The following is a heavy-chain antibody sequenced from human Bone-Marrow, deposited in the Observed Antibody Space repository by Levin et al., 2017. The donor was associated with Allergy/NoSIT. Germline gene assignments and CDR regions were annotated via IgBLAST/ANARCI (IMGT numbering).Heavy chain of an antibody. CDR1: GYTFTSYG. D-gene: IGHD3-3*01. V-gene: IGHV1-18*01. J-gene: IGHJ4*02. CDR3: ARSPQFRDDFWSGYYPYYFDY. Sequence: GESLKISCQASGYTFTSYGISWVRQAPGQGLEWMGWISAYNGNTNYAQKLQGRVTMTTDTSTSTAYMELRSLRSDDTAVYYCARSPQFRDDFWSGYYPYYFDYWGQGTLVTVSS. CDR2: ISAYNGNT.